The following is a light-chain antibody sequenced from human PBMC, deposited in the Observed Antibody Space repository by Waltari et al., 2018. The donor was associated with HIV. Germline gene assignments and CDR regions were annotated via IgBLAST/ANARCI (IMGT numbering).Light chain of an antibody. CDR1: QSVSSSH. CDR2: GAS. V-gene: IGKV3-20*01. CDR3: QQYGTSPYT. Sequence: EIVLTQSPGSLSLSPGERATLSCRASQSVSSSHLAWYQQTPGLPPRLLIYGASSRATGIPDRFGGSESGTDFTLTISRLEPEDFAVYYCQQYGTSPYTFGQGTKLEIK. J-gene: IGKJ2*01.